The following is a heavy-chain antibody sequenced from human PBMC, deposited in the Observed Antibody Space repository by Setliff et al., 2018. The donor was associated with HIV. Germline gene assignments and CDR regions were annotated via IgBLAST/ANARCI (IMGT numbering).Heavy chain of an antibody. J-gene: IGHJ5*02. CDR3: ATGKLSGSGSPIYNWFDP. Sequence: VASVKVSCKVSGYTLTELSMHWVRQAPGKGLEWMGGSDPEDGNKTYAQKLQGRVTMTEDTSTDTAYMELSSLRSEDTAVYYCATGKLSGSGSPIYNWFDPWGQGTLVTVSS. D-gene: IGHD3-10*01. CDR2: SDPEDGNK. CDR1: GYTLTELS. V-gene: IGHV1-24*01.